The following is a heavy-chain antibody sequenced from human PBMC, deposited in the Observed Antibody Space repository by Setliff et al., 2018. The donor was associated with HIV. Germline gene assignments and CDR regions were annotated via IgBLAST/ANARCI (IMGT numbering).Heavy chain of an antibody. Sequence: ASVKVSCKASGYTFTSYAMHWVRQAPGQRLEWMGWINAGNGNTKYSQKFQGRVTITRDTSASTAYMELSSLRSEDTAVYYCARALAAAGTRGTFDYWGQGTLVTVSS. D-gene: IGHD6-13*01. CDR3: ARALAAAGTRGTFDY. J-gene: IGHJ4*02. CDR1: GYTFTSYA. CDR2: INAGNGNT. V-gene: IGHV1-3*01.